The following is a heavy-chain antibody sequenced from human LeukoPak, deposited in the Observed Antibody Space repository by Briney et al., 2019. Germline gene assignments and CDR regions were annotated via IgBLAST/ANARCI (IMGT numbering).Heavy chain of an antibody. CDR3: ARADSSSWHDY. CDR1: GYTFTNYG. V-gene: IGHV1-18*01. CDR2: INPYNGNR. J-gene: IGHJ4*02. D-gene: IGHD6-13*01. Sequence: ASVKVSCKASGYTFTNYGISWVRQAPGQGLECMGWINPYNGNRNYVQKLQGRVTMTTDTPTNTAYMELRSLRSDDTAVYYCARADSSSWHDYWGQGTLVTVSS.